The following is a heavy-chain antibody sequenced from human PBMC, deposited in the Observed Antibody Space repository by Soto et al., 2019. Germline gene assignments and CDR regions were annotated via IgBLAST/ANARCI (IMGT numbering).Heavy chain of an antibody. J-gene: IGHJ6*03. CDR2: ISSSGSTI. V-gene: IGHV3-11*01. CDR1: GFTFSDYY. Sequence: PGGSLRLSCAASGFTFSDYYMSWIRQAPGKGLEWVSYISSSGSTIYYADSVKGRFTISRDNAKNSLYLQMNSLRAEDTAVYYCARDPAYSYGYVAGYSGYDDEKRSYYMDVWGKGTTVTVSS. CDR3: ARDPAYSYGYVAGYSGYDDEKRSYYMDV. D-gene: IGHD5-12*01.